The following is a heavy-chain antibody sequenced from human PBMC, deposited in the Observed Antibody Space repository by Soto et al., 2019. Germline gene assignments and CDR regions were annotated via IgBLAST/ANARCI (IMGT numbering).Heavy chain of an antibody. V-gene: IGHV4-39*01. D-gene: IGHD2-15*01. CDR2: IYYSGST. Sequence: AGTLSRTCTVSPGSISSSRYYWGWIRKPPGKGLEWIGSIYYSGSTYYNPSLKSRVTISVDTSKNQFSLKLSSVTAADTAVYYCARHTPAISISDHWGQGTMVTVSS. CDR1: PGSISSSRYY. CDR3: ARHTPAISISDH. J-gene: IGHJ4*02.